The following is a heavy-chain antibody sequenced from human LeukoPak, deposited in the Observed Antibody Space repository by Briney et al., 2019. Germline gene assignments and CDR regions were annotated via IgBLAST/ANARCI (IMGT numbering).Heavy chain of an antibody. CDR1: GFTFADYG. Sequence: GRSLRLSCAASGFTFADYGMHWVRQAPGKGLEWVSSISWNSGNIAYADSVKGRFTISRDNARNSLYLQMNSLRAEDMASYYCAKGGCSSITCYTNCWGQGTLVTVSS. D-gene: IGHD2-2*02. CDR2: ISWNSGNI. CDR3: AKGGCSSITCYTNC. J-gene: IGHJ4*02. V-gene: IGHV3-9*03.